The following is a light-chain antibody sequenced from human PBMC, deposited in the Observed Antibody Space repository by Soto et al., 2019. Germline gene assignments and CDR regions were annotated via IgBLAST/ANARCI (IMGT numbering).Light chain of an antibody. Sequence: DIQMTQSPSTLSGSVGDRVTITCRASQTISSWLAWYQQKPGKAPKLLIYKASTLKSGVPSRFSGSGSGTEFTLTISSLQPDDFATYYCQHYNSYSEGFGRGTKV. J-gene: IGKJ1*01. CDR2: KAS. CDR3: QHYNSYSEG. CDR1: QTISSW. V-gene: IGKV1-5*03.